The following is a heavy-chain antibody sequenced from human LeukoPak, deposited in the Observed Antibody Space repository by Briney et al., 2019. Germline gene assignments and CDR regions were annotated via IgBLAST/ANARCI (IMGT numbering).Heavy chain of an antibody. D-gene: IGHD6-13*01. J-gene: IGHJ4*02. CDR3: AKDGGLYSSSWYPHFDY. V-gene: IGHV1-69*05. CDR1: GGTFSSYA. Sequence: SVKVSCKASGGTFSSYAISWVRQAPGQGLEWMGGIIPIFGTANYAQKFQGRVTITTDESTSTAYLELSSLRSEDTALYYCAKDGGLYSSSWYPHFDYWGQGTLVTVSS. CDR2: IIPIFGTA.